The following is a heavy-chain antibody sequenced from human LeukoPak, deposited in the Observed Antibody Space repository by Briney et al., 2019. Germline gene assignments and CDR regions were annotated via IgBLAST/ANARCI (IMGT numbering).Heavy chain of an antibody. CDR2: IIPILGIA. CDR1: GYTFTSYA. Sequence: ASVKVSCKASGYTFTSYAISWVRQAPGQGLEWMGRIIPILGIANYAQKFQGRVTITADKSTSTAYMELSSLRSEDTAVYYCARVSGVRHYYDSSGYSDYFDYWGQGTLVTVSS. D-gene: IGHD3-22*01. CDR3: ARVSGVRHYYDSSGYSDYFDY. V-gene: IGHV1-69*04. J-gene: IGHJ4*02.